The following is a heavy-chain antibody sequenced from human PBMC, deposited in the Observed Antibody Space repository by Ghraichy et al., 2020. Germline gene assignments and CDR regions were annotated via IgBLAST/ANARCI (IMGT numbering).Heavy chain of an antibody. J-gene: IGHJ3*02. CDR2: ISSSSIYI. Sequence: GGSLRLSCAASGFTFSSYTMNWVRQAPGKGLEWVSFISSSSIYIYYADSVDGRFTISRDNAKNSLYLQMNSLRAEDTAVYYCASGGDYSSSWYDAFDIWGQGTMVTVSS. V-gene: IGHV3-21*01. D-gene: IGHD6-13*01. CDR1: GFTFSSYT. CDR3: ASGGDYSSSWYDAFDI.